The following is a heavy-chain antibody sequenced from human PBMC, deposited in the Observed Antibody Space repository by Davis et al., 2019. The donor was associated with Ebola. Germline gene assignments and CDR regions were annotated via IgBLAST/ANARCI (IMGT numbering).Heavy chain of an antibody. D-gene: IGHD6-6*01. V-gene: IGHV1-69*06. J-gene: IGHJ5*02. CDR2: IIPIFGTA. Sequence: SAKVSCKASGGTFSSYAISWVRQAPGQGLEWMGGIIPIFGTANYAQKFQGRVTITADKSTSTAYMELSSLRSEDTAVYYCARDRGFYSSSYNWFDPWGQGTLVTVSS. CDR3: ARDRGFYSSSYNWFDP. CDR1: GGTFSSYA.